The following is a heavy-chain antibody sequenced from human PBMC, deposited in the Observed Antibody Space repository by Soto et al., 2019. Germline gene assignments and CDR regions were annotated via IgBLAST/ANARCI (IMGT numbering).Heavy chain of an antibody. Sequence: WVRLHPGQRLEWVGWINAGNGDTRPSQPFQGRVTLTSDPSASTTYLALSRLTSEDTAVHYCARAIHASHIWGQGTMVTLSS. J-gene: IGHJ3*02. V-gene: IGHV1-3*01. CDR2: INAGNGDT. CDR3: ARAIHASHI.